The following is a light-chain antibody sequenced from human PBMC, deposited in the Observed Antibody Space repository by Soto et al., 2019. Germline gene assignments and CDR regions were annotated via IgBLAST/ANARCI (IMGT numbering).Light chain of an antibody. Sequence: DIQMTQSPSTLSASVGDRVTITCRASQSISNWLAWYQQKPGKAPTLLIYDVSRLESGVPSRFSGSGSGTEFPLTINSLQPDDFPTYYCQQYDSYYTLGQGTKVDIK. V-gene: IGKV1-5*01. CDR3: QQYDSYYT. CDR1: QSISNW. J-gene: IGKJ2*01. CDR2: DVS.